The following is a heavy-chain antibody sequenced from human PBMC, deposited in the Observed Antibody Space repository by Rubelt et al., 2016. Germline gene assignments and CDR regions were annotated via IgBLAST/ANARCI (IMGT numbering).Heavy chain of an antibody. D-gene: IGHD2-2*01. CDR1: GGSISSSSYY. V-gene: IGHV4-39*01. Sequence: QLQLQESGPGLVKPSETLSLTCTVSGGSISSSSYYWGWIRQPPGKGLEWLGSIYYSGRTNYNPSLKSRVTISVEPSKNQFSLKLSSVTAADTAVYYCARHSSSTSSNWFDPWGQGTLVTVSS. CDR3: ARHSSSTSSNWFDP. J-gene: IGHJ5*02. CDR2: IYYSGRT.